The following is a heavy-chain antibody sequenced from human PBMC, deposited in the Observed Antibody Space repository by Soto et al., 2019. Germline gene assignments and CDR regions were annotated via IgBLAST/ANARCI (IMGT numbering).Heavy chain of an antibody. Sequence: ASVKVSCKASGYTFTIYGISGVLQSPVQWLDWMGCISAYNGNTNYAQKLQGRVTMTTDTSTSTAYMELRSLRSDDTAVYYCARDREGMDVWGQGTTVTVSS. J-gene: IGHJ6*02. D-gene: IGHD3-10*01. CDR3: ARDREGMDV. CDR2: ISAYNGNT. V-gene: IGHV1-18*01. CDR1: GYTFTIYG.